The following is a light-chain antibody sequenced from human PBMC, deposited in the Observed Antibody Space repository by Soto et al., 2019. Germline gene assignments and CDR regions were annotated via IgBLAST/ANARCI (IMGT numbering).Light chain of an antibody. CDR1: QTVSSSS. V-gene: IGKV3-20*01. J-gene: IGKJ2*01. CDR3: QQYAGTPET. Sequence: EIVLTQSPATLSLAPGERVTVSCRASQTVSSSSFAWYQQKPGQAPRLLFYDGFSRATGVPGRFTVSGSGTDCTLTITTLEPEDFAVYFCQQYAGTPETFGQGTKLEIK. CDR2: DGF.